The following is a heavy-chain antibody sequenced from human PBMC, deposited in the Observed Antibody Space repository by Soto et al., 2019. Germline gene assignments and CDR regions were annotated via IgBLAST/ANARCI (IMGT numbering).Heavy chain of an antibody. V-gene: IGHV3-21*01. Sequence: GSLRLSCAASGFTFSSYSMNWVRQAPGKGLEWVSSISSSSSYIYYADSVKGRFTISRDNAKNSLYLQMNSLRAEDTAVYYCARDRIAVADPDYYYYYGMDVWGQGTTVTVSS. CDR3: ARDRIAVADPDYYYYYGMDV. J-gene: IGHJ6*02. CDR2: ISSSSSYI. CDR1: GFTFSSYS. D-gene: IGHD6-19*01.